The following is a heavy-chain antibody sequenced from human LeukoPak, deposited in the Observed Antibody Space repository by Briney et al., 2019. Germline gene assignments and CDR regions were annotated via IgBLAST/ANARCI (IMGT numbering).Heavy chain of an antibody. CDR2: INHSGST. CDR3: ASSTVTSRDTDY. CDR1: GGSFSGYH. V-gene: IGHV4-34*01. J-gene: IGHJ4*02. Sequence: PSETLSLTCAVYGGSFSGYHWSWIRQPPGKGLEWIGEINHSGSTNYNPSLKSRVTISVDTSKNQFSLKLSSVTAADTAVYYCASSTVTSRDTDYWGQGTLVTVSS. D-gene: IGHD4-17*01.